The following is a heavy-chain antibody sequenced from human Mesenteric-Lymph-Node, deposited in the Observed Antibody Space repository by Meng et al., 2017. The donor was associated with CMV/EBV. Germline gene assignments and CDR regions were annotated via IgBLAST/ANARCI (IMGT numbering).Heavy chain of an antibody. Sequence: GESLKISCAASGFTFSNAWMSWVRQAPGKGLEWVGRIKSKTDGGTTDYAAPVKGRFTISRDDSKNTLYLQMNSLKTEDTAVYYCTTDRVAAAGRTWYYFDNWGQGTLVTVSS. CDR2: IKSKTDGGTT. D-gene: IGHD6-13*01. V-gene: IGHV3-15*01. CDR3: TTDRVAAAGRTWYYFDN. CDR1: GFTFSNAW. J-gene: IGHJ4*02.